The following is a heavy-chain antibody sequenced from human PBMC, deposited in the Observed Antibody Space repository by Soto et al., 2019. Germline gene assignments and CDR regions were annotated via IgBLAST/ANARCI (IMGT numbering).Heavy chain of an antibody. J-gene: IGHJ4*02. V-gene: IGHV4-59*08. D-gene: IGHD4-17*01. CDR3: ARHRDYGDPYYFDY. CDR2: IYYSGST. CDR1: GGSISSYY. Sequence: QVQLQESGPGLVKPSETLSLTCTVSGGSISSYYWSWIRQPPGKGLEWIGYIYYSGSTNYNPTLKSRVTISVDTSKNQFSLKPSSVTAADTAVYYCARHRDYGDPYYFDYWGQGTLVTVSS.